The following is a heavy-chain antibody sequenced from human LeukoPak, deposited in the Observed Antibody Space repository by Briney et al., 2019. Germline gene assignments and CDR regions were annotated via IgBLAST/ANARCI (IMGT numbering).Heavy chain of an antibody. Sequence: GGSLRLSCTTSGFTFRAYWMGWVRQAPGKGLEGVANIHQHGSKENYLDSVKGRVTISRGNAKSSIYLQMNSLRAEGTAIYYCARIGHDLYQTFDFWGSGNLITVSS. D-gene: IGHD2-2*01. J-gene: IGHJ4*01. CDR3: ARIGHDLYQTFDF. CDR2: IHQHGSKE. CDR1: GFTFRAYW. V-gene: IGHV3-7*03.